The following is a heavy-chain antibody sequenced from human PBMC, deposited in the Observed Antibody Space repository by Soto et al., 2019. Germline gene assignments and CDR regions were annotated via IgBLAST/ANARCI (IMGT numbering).Heavy chain of an antibody. J-gene: IGHJ6*02. CDR1: GFTFSTYS. V-gene: IGHV3-48*01. Sequence: GGSLRLSCAASGFTFSTYSMNWVRQAPGKGLERVSYISSSSSTIFYTYSVKGRFTVSRDNAKNTLYLQMNSLRAEDTVVYYCARDRIPTGMDVWGQGTTVTVSS. CDR2: ISSSSSTI. CDR3: ARDRIPTGMDV.